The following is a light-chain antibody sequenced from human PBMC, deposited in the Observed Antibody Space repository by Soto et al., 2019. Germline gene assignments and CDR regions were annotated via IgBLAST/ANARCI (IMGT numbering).Light chain of an antibody. CDR1: QTVGAY. Sequence: EVVMTQSPATLSVSPGERASLSCRASQTVGAYLAWYQQKPGQAPRLLIYGASTRATGIPARFGGSGSGTEFTLTISSLQSEDFAVYYCQQYNQWPPFTFGGGTKVDIK. J-gene: IGKJ4*01. CDR3: QQYNQWPPFT. V-gene: IGKV3-15*01. CDR2: GAS.